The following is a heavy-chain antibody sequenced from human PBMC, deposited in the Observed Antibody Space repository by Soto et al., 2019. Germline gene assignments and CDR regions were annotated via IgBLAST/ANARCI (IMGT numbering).Heavy chain of an antibody. Sequence: GGSLRLSCAASGFTVCSNYMSWVRQAPGKGLEWVSVIYSGGSTYYADSVKGRFTISRDNSKSTLYLQMNSLRAEDTAVYYCARDPLLLNAFDIWGQGTMVTVSS. V-gene: IGHV3-53*01. CDR2: IYSGGST. CDR3: ARDPLLLNAFDI. J-gene: IGHJ3*02. D-gene: IGHD3-10*01. CDR1: GFTVCSNY.